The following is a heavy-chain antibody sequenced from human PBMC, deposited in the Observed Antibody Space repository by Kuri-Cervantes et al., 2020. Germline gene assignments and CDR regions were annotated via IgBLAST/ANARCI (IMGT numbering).Heavy chain of an antibody. D-gene: IGHD6-13*01. CDR2: ISVYNGDT. CDR1: GYTFTNYG. Sequence: ASVKVSCKVSGYTFTNYGISWVRQAPGQGLEWMGWISVYNGDTNYAKQFQGRVTMTTDTSTGKAYMQLRSLRSDDTAVYYCARPGYSSSWHVFDYWGQGTLVTVSS. J-gene: IGHJ4*02. CDR3: ARPGYSSSWHVFDY. V-gene: IGHV1-18*01.